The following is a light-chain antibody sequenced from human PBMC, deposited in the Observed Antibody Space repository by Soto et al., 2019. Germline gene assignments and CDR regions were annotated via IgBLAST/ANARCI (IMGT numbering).Light chain of an antibody. V-gene: IGLV2-14*01. J-gene: IGLJ2*01. Sequence: QSALTQPASVSGSPGQSITISCTGTSSDVGNYNYVSWYQQHPDKAPKLMIYDVSNRPSGVSNRFSGSKSGNTASLTISGLQAEDEADYYCSSYTSSSTSVFGGGTKLTVL. CDR3: SSYTSSSTSV. CDR1: SSDVGNYNY. CDR2: DVS.